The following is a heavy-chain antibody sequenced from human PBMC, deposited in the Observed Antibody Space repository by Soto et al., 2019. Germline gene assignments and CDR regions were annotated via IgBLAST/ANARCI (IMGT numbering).Heavy chain of an antibody. J-gene: IGHJ4*02. D-gene: IGHD3-16*01. V-gene: IGHV3-7*01. CDR2: IKQDGSEK. Sequence: GGSLRLSCAASGFTFSSYWMSWVRQAPGKGLEWVANIKQDGSEKYYVDSVKGRFTISRDNAKNSLYLQMNSLRAEDTAVYYCARGSRAYIWGRAFDYWGQGTLVTVSS. CDR3: ARGSRAYIWGRAFDY. CDR1: GFTFSSYW.